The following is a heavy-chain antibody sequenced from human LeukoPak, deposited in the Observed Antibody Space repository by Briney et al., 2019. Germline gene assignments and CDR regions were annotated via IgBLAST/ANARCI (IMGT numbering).Heavy chain of an antibody. Sequence: GSLRLSCAASGFTFSSYAMHWVRQAPGKGLEWVAVISYDGSNKYYADSVKGRFTISRDNSKNTLYLQMNSLRAEDTAVYYCARTHIEDSGTFDYWGQGTLVTVSS. D-gene: IGHD2-15*01. V-gene: IGHV3-30-3*01. J-gene: IGHJ4*02. CDR2: ISYDGSNK. CDR1: GFTFSSYA. CDR3: ARTHIEDSGTFDY.